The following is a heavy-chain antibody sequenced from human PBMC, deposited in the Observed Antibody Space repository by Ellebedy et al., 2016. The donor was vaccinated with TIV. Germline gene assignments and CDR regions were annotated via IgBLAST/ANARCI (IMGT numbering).Heavy chain of an antibody. D-gene: IGHD3-22*01. J-gene: IGHJ4*02. CDR3: AKGRGGGSDTSAPRYYFDY. CDR2: ISSTGSRT. V-gene: IGHV3-23*01. Sequence: GESLKISCAGSGFTFSSYAMSWVRQAPGKGLEWVSTISSTGSRTYYADSVEGRFIISRDNSKKTLYLQMNSLRAEDTAVYYCAKGRGGGSDTSAPRYYFDYWGLGTLVTVSS. CDR1: GFTFSSYA.